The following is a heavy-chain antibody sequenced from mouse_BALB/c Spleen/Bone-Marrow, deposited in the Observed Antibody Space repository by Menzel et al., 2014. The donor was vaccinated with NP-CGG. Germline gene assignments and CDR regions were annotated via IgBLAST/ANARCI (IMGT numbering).Heavy chain of an antibody. CDR1: GFTFSSYY. D-gene: IGHD1-1*01. Sequence: EVQRVESGGGLVKLGGSLKLSCAASGFTFSSYYMSWVRRTPEKRLELVAAINSNGGGTYYPDTVKGRFTISRDNTKNTLYLQMSSLRSEDTALYYCARRFTTGVTTGAMDYWGQGTSVTVSS. J-gene: IGHJ4*01. CDR3: ARRFTTGVTTGAMDY. CDR2: INSNGGGT. V-gene: IGHV5-6-2*01.